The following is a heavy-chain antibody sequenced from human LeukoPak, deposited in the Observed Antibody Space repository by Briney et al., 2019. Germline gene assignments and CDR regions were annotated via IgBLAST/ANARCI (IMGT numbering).Heavy chain of an antibody. CDR2: ISSSSSYI. CDR3: ARIGYDYVWGSYHKRPDY. J-gene: IGHJ4*02. CDR1: GFTFSSYS. D-gene: IGHD3-16*02. V-gene: IGHV3-21*01. Sequence: GGSLRLSCAASGFTFSSYSMNWVRQAPGKGLEWVSSISSSSSYIYYADSVKGRFTISRDNAKNSLYLQMNGLRAEDTAVYYCARIGYDYVWGSYHKRPDYWGQGTLVTVSS.